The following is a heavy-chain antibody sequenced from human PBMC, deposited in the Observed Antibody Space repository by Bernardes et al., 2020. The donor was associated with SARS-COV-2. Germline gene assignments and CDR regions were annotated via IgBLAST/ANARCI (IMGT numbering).Heavy chain of an antibody. D-gene: IGHD2-15*01. J-gene: IGHJ5*02. Sequence: SETLSLTCTVSGHSFDSGFYWGWIRQPPGKGLEWIGSVSHTGRAFYNQSLQSRVTMAVDTSNNRISLTLTSVTAADTAVYYCARDHTMDIVVMVGASGPNWFAPWGQGTMVTVSS. V-gene: IGHV4-38-2*02. CDR2: VSHTGRA. CDR3: ARDHTMDIVVMVGASGPNWFAP. CDR1: GHSFDSGFY.